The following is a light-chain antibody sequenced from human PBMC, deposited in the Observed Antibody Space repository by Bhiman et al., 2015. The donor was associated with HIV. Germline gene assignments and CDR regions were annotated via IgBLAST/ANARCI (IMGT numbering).Light chain of an antibody. V-gene: IGLV1-40*01. CDR2: ETI. J-gene: IGLJ1*01. CDR3: QSYDSGLGLYL. Sequence: SVLTXPPSVSGAPGQKITISCTGTGSDIGADFDVHWYQYLPGEVPRLLIYETINRPSGVPARFSGSKSGTSASLAITGLQAEDEADYYCQSYDSGLGLYLFGGGTSVSVL. CDR1: GSDIGADFD.